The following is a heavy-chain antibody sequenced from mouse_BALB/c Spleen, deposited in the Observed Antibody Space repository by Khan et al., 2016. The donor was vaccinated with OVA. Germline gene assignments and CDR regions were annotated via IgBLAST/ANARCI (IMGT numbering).Heavy chain of an antibody. CDR3: ARKNGGDFDY. CDR1: GYSFTGYF. D-gene: IGHD1-1*01. CDR2: INPHIGET. V-gene: IGHV1-20*02. J-gene: IGHJ2*01. Sequence: VQLKESGPELVKPGASVKISCKASGYSFTGYFMNWVMQSHGKSLEWIGRINPHIGETFYNQQFTGKAILTVDESSRKVHMVRRSLASEDSAVYYCARKNGGDFDYWGQGTTLTVSS.